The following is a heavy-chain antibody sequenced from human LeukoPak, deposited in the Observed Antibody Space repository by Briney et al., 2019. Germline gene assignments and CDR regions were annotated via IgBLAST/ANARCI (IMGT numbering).Heavy chain of an antibody. D-gene: IGHD5-24*01. V-gene: IGHV3-7*04. CDR1: GFPFSSYW. CDR3: TRVGYIDEGIDY. J-gene: IGHJ4*02. CDR2: IKQDGSKK. Sequence: GGSPRLSCVASGFPFSSYWMTWVRQAPGKGLEWVANIKQDGSKKSYVDSVRGRFTISRDNAKNSLYLQMNSLRAEDTAIYYCTRVGYIDEGIDYWGQGTLVTVSS.